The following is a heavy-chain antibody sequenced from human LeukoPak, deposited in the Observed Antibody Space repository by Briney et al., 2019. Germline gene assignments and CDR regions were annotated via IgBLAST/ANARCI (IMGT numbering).Heavy chain of an antibody. Sequence: SVKVSCKASGGTFSSYAISWVRQAPGQGLEWMGGIIPIFGTANYAQKFQGRVTITADEFTSTAYMELSSLRSEDTAVYYCAREASSRYDFWSGYYFDYWGQGTLVTVSS. CDR1: GGTFSSYA. D-gene: IGHD3-3*01. CDR3: AREASSRYDFWSGYYFDY. J-gene: IGHJ4*02. CDR2: IIPIFGTA. V-gene: IGHV1-69*13.